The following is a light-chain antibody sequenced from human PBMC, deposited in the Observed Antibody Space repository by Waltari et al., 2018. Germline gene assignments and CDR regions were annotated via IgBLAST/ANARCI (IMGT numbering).Light chain of an antibody. Sequence: QSALPQPASVSGSPGQSTPISCTGTSSDIGAYNYVSWYQQPPGKAPKLMIYEVTKRPSGVSDRFSGSKAGNTASLTISGLQSEDEADYYCCSYTISDTYVFGTGTKVTVL. J-gene: IGLJ1*01. CDR3: CSYTISDTYV. CDR1: SSDIGAYNY. CDR2: EVT. V-gene: IGLV2-14*01.